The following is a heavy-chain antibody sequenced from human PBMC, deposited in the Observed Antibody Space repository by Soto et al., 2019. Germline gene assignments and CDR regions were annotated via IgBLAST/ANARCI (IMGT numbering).Heavy chain of an antibody. CDR1: GYSFTDYK. J-gene: IGHJ4*02. Sequence: QGQLLQSGAEVKKPGASVKVSCKTSGYSFTDYKLHWVRQAPGQGLEWMGWVDPNGGGSNSAQKFQGSVTMTWDTXXTMAYLDLTRLTTNATATYFCATWVVYGDFEGFDFWGQGTLVTGSS. CDR3: ATWVVYGDFEGFDF. CDR2: VDPNGGGS. D-gene: IGHD4-17*01. V-gene: IGHV1-2*04.